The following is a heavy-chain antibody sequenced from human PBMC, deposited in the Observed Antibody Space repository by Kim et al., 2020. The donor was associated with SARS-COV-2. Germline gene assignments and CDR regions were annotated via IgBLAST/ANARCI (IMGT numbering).Heavy chain of an antibody. V-gene: IGHV5-10-1*01. J-gene: IGHJ5*02. CDR1: GYSFTSYW. CDR3: ARQFHCDAGGSCSVGWFDP. D-gene: IGHD2-15*01. CDR2: IDPSDSYT. Sequence: GESLKISCKGSGYSFTSYWINWVRQMPGKGLEWMGRIDPSDSYTNYSPSFQGHVTISADKSISTAYLQWSSLKASDTAMYYCARQFHCDAGGSCSVGWFDPWGQGTLVTVSS.